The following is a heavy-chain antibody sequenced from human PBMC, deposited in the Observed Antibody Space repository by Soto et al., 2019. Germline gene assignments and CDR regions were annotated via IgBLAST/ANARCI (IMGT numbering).Heavy chain of an antibody. J-gene: IGHJ5*02. V-gene: IGHV1-69*06. CDR2: IIPMSGRP. D-gene: IGHD6-25*01. Sequence: QVQLVQSGAEVKTPGSSVKVSCQASGGTFNSSSIDWVRQAPGQSFEWMGGIIPMSGRPHYAQRFKGRVTFSADKSTTTVSMDVNSLIHEDTAVYYCTRRGRQSANWFDPWGHGTLVTVSS. CDR1: GGTFNSSS. CDR3: TRRGRQSANWFDP.